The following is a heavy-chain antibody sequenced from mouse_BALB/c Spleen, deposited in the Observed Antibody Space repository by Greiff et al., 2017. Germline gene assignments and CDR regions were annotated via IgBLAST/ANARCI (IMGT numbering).Heavy chain of an antibody. CDR1: GFTFSDFY. Sequence: EVKVVESGGGLVQPGGSLRLSCATSGFTFSDFYMEWVRQPPGKRLEWIAASRNKANDYTTEYSASVKGRFIVSRDTSQSILYLQMNALRAEDTAIYYCARDAYYGSAFDYWGQGTTLTVSS. D-gene: IGHD1-1*01. J-gene: IGHJ2*01. CDR2: SRNKANDYTT. V-gene: IGHV7-1*02. CDR3: ARDAYYGSAFDY.